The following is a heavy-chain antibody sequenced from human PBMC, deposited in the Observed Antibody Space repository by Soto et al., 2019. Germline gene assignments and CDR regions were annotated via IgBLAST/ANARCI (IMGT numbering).Heavy chain of an antibody. D-gene: IGHD4-17*01. CDR2: INSDGSST. V-gene: IGHV3-74*01. CDR1: GFTFSSYW. J-gene: IGHJ4*02. CDR3: ARSGGDYIFDY. Sequence: AGGSLRLSCAASGFTFSSYWMHWVRQAPGKGLVWVSRINSDGSSTSYADSVKGRFTISRDNAKNTLYLQMNSLRAEDTAVYYCARSGGDYIFDYWGQGTLVTVSS.